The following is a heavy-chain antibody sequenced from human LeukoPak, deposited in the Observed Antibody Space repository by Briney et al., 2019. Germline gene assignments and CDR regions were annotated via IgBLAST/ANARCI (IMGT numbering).Heavy chain of an antibody. J-gene: IGHJ5*01. V-gene: IGHV3-21*06. CDR2: ISSSSRYI. D-gene: IGHD4-17*01. Sequence: GGSLRLSCEASGFTFSSYSMNWVRQAPGKGLEWVSAISSSSRYIFYADSVKGRFTISRDNANVLYLQMNSLRAEDTAVYYCARDPTTVTTFFDLWGQGTLVTVSS. CDR1: GFTFSSYS. CDR3: ARDPTTVTTFFDL.